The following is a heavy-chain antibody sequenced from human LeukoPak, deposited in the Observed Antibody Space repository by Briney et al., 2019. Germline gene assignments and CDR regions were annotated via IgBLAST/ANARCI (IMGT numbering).Heavy chain of an antibody. CDR3: ARGAARYYDSSGSWTVDY. CDR2: ISSSGSTI. Sequence: GGSLTLSCAASGFTFSSYEMNWVRQAPGKGREWVSYISSSGSTIYYADSVKGRFTISRDNAKNTLYLQMNSLRAEDTAVYYCARGAARYYDSSGSWTVDYWGQGTLVTVSS. D-gene: IGHD3-22*01. V-gene: IGHV3-48*03. CDR1: GFTFSSYE. J-gene: IGHJ4*02.